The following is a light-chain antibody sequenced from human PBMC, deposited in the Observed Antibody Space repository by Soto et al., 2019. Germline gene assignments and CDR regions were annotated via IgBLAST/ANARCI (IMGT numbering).Light chain of an antibody. CDR3: QHYGGSPPVT. CDR1: QSVSSSY. Sequence: EIVLTQSPGTLSLSPGERATLSCRASQSVSSSYLAWYQQKPGQAPRLLIYGTSSRATGIPDRFSGSGSGTDFTLTISRLEPEDFAGYFCQHYGGSPPVTFGQGTRLEIK. J-gene: IGKJ5*01. CDR2: GTS. V-gene: IGKV3-20*01.